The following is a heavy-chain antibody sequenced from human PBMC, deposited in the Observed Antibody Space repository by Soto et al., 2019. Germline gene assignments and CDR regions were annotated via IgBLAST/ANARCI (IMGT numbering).Heavy chain of an antibody. CDR1: GVSIHNSNSF. CDR3: GRVVEGATRHTDPDS. CDR2: VYHNGGA. V-gene: IGHV4-39*01. Sequence: QVHLQESGPGLVKPSETLSLTCTVSGVSIHNSNSFWAWILQPPGKGLQFIASVYHNGGAHYNSSLKSRVTISVDTANNQVSLRMRSLTAADTAFYYCGRVVEGATRHTDPDSWVQGILVTVSS. D-gene: IGHD2-21*01. J-gene: IGHJ5*01.